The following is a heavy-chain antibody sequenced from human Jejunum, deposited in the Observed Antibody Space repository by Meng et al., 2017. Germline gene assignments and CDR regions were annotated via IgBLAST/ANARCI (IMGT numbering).Heavy chain of an antibody. CDR1: GGSISRSPNY. D-gene: IGHD5-18*01. J-gene: IGHJ4*02. V-gene: IGHV4-39*07. CDR2: IYRGGST. CDR3: ARGGYYSFDY. Sequence: QLQGPGPGLVKPSETLSLTCSVSGGSISRSPNYWGWVRQPPGKGLEWIAKIYRGGSTYYNPSLKSRVNISIDSSTNQFSLNLNSVTAADTAAYYCARGGYYSFDYWGQGTLVTVSS.